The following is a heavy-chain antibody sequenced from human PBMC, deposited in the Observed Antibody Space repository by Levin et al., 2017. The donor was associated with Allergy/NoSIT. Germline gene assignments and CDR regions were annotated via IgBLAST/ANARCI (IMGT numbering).Heavy chain of an antibody. CDR2: MHSTGIT. Sequence: SETLSLTCSISGGSISGFYWSWIRQSPGKGLEWIGYMHSTGITHSNPSLKSRVTFSVDTSTNQFSLILTSVTAADTAVYYCARYYCSADRTCYYFDHSGQGTVVTVSS. V-gene: IGHV4-59*01. CDR1: GGSISGFY. J-gene: IGHJ4*02. CDR3: ARYYCSADRTCYYFDH. D-gene: IGHD3-10*01.